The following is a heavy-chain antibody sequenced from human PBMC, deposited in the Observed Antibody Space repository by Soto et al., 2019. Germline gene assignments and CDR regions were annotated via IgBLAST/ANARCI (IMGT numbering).Heavy chain of an antibody. CDR1: GFTFSSYA. Sequence: EVQLLESGGGLVQPGGSLRLSCAASGFTFSSYAVSWVRQAPGKGLEWVSSISGSGGSTYYADSVKGRFTISRDNSKNTLYLQMNSLRAEDTAVYYCAKDPGYCSGGVCYEYNWFDPWGQGTLVTVSS. J-gene: IGHJ5*02. CDR2: ISGSGGST. D-gene: IGHD2-15*01. V-gene: IGHV3-23*01. CDR3: AKDPGYCSGGVCYEYNWFDP.